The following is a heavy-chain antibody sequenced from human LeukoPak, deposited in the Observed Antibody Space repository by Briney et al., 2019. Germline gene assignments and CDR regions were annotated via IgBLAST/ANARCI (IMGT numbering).Heavy chain of an antibody. CDR3: AKQGGDGYNDYAFDI. Sequence: PGGSLRLSCAASGFSFITYNMNWVRQAPGKGLEWVSAISGSGGSTYYADSVKGRFTISRDNSKNTLYLQMNSLRAEDTAVYYCAKQGGDGYNDYAFDIWGQGTMVTVSS. J-gene: IGHJ3*02. D-gene: IGHD5-24*01. CDR2: ISGSGGST. CDR1: GFSFITYN. V-gene: IGHV3-23*01.